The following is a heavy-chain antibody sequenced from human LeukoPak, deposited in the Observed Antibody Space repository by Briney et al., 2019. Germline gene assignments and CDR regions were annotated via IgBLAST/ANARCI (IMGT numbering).Heavy chain of an antibody. CDR1: GYTFTSYA. V-gene: IGHV1-3*01. Sequence: GASVKVSCKASGYTFTSYAMHWVRQAPGQRLEWMGWINAGNGNTKYSQKFQGRVTITRDTSASTAYMELSSLRSEDTAVYYCAREGYYYGSPYGMDVWGQGTTVTVSS. D-gene: IGHD3-10*01. CDR3: AREGYYYGSPYGMDV. CDR2: INAGNGNT. J-gene: IGHJ6*02.